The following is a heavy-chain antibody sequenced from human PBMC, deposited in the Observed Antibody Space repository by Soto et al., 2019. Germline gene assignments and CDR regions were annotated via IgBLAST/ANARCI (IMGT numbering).Heavy chain of an antibody. CDR1: GYTFTSYA. D-gene: IGHD1-26*01. Sequence: SVKVSCKASGYTFTSYAMHWVRQAPGQRLEWMGWINAGNGNTKYSQKFQGRVTITRDTSASTAYMELSSLRSEDTAVYYCARGAYYYYVMDVWGQGTSVTVSS. CDR2: INAGNGNT. V-gene: IGHV1-3*01. CDR3: ARGAYYYYVMDV. J-gene: IGHJ6*02.